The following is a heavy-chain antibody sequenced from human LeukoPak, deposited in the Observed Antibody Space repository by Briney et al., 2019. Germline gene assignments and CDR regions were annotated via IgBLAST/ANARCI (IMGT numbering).Heavy chain of an antibody. CDR3: AAQTLRGYAFDI. CDR2: IYYSGST. Sequence: SETLSLTCTVSGGSISSYYWGWIRQPPGKGLEWIGSIYYSGSTYYNPSLKSRVTISVDTSKNQFSLKLSSVTAADTAVYYCAAQTLRGYAFDIWGQGTMVTVSS. J-gene: IGHJ3*02. D-gene: IGHD4-23*01. V-gene: IGHV4-39*07. CDR1: GGSISSYY.